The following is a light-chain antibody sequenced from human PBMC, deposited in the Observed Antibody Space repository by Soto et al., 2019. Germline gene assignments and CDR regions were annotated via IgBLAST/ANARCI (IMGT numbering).Light chain of an antibody. V-gene: IGKV1-39*01. CDR3: QQSYSLPIT. J-gene: IGKJ5*01. CDR1: QSISSY. Sequence: PSSCAAFGVNRITITCRASQSISSYLNLYQQKPGKPPKLLIYASSSLQSCCPSTVIGTGSVTDFTLTIRSLNPEDFATYYCQQSYSLPITFGHGTRLDIK. CDR2: ASS.